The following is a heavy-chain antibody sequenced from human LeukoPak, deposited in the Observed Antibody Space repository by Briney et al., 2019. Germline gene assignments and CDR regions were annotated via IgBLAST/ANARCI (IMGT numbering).Heavy chain of an antibody. CDR2: IKQDGSEK. CDR1: GFIFSNYW. Sequence: PGGSLRLSCAASGFIFSNYWMSWVRQAPGKGLEWVANIKQDGSEKYYVDSVKGRFTMSRDNAKKSLYVQMNSLRVEDTAVYYCARGAYYDYVWRSYLFDYWGQGTLVTVSS. CDR3: ARGAYYDYVWRSYLFDY. V-gene: IGHV3-7*01. J-gene: IGHJ4*02. D-gene: IGHD3-16*02.